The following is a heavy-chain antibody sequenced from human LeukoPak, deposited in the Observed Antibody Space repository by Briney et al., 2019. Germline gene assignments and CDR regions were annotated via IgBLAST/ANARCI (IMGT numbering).Heavy chain of an antibody. Sequence: GGSLRLSCAASGFTFSSYSMNWVRQAPGKGLEWVSYISSSSSTIYYADSVKGRFTISRDNAKNSLYLQMNSLRAEDTAVYYCARLVREAVTGFDYYYYMDVWGKGTTVTVSS. CDR1: GFTFSSYS. V-gene: IGHV3-48*01. CDR3: ARLVREAVTGFDYYYYMDV. J-gene: IGHJ6*03. D-gene: IGHD2-21*02. CDR2: ISSSSSTI.